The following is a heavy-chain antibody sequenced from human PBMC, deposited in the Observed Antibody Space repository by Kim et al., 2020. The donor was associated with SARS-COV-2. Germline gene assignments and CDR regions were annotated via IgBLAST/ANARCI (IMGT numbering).Heavy chain of an antibody. CDR1: GFTFSSYS. CDR3: ARDRVGATSSDAFDI. D-gene: IGHD1-26*01. CDR2: ISSSSYI. Sequence: GGSLRLSCAASGFTFSSYSMNWVRQAPGKGLEWVSSISSSSYIYYADSVKGRFTISRDNAKNSLYLQMNSLRAEDTAVYYCARDRVGATSSDAFDIWGQGTMVTVSS. J-gene: IGHJ3*02. V-gene: IGHV3-21*01.